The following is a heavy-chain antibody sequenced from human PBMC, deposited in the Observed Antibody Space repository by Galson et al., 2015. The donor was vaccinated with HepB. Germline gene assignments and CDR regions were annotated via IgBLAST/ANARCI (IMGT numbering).Heavy chain of an antibody. J-gene: IGHJ3*02. CDR2: IRSKANSYAT. Sequence: SLRLSCAASGFTFSGSAMHWVRQASGKGLEWVGRIRSKANSYATAYAASVKGRFTISGDDSKNTAYLQMNSLKTEDTAVYYCTRPLGLYYYDSSGYPPTTTDDAFDIWGQGTMVTVSS. V-gene: IGHV3-73*01. D-gene: IGHD3-22*01. CDR1: GFTFSGSA. CDR3: TRPLGLYYYDSSGYPPTTTDDAFDI.